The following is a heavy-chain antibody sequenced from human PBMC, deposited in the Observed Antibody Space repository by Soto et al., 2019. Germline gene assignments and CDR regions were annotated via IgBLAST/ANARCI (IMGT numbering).Heavy chain of an antibody. V-gene: IGHV1-18*01. CDR3: ARAPYYYDSSGYWNY. CDR2: ISAYNGNT. CDR1: GYTFTSYG. D-gene: IGHD3-22*01. J-gene: IGHJ4*02. Sequence: QVQLVQSGAEVKKPGASVKVSCKASGYTFTSYGISWVRQAPGQGLEWMGWISAYNGNTNFAQKLQGRVTMTTDKSTSTAYMELRSLRSDDTAVYYCARAPYYYDSSGYWNYWGQGTLVTVSS.